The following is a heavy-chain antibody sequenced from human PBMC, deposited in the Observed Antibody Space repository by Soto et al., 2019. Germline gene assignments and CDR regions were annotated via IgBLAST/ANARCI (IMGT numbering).Heavy chain of an antibody. Sequence: PGGSLRLSCAASGFTFSSYAMSWVRQAPGKGLEWVSALSGIGGSTYYADSVKGRFTISRDNSKNTLYLQMNSLRAEDTAVYYCAKDGTAMAYVATFDYWGQGTLVTVSS. V-gene: IGHV3-23*01. CDR3: AKDGTAMAYVATFDY. CDR2: LSGIGGST. D-gene: IGHD5-18*01. CDR1: GFTFSSYA. J-gene: IGHJ4*02.